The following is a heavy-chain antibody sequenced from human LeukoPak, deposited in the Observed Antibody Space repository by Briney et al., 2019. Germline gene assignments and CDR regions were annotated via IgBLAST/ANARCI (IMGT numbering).Heavy chain of an antibody. J-gene: IGHJ3*02. CDR1: GGSISSYY. V-gene: IGHV4-59*01. D-gene: IGHD3-22*01. CDR2: IYYSGST. Sequence: PSETLSLTCTVSGGSISSYYWSWLRQPPGKGLEWIGYIYYSGSTNYNPSLKSRVTISVDTSKNQFSLKLSSVTAADTAVYYCARDRSYYDSSGYYSDAFDIWGQGTMVTVSS. CDR3: ARDRSYYDSSGYYSDAFDI.